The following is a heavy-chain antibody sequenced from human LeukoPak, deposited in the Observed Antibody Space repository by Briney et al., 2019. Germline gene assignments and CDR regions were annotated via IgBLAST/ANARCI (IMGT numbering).Heavy chain of an antibody. J-gene: IGHJ3*02. CDR1: GYSISSGYY. V-gene: IGHV4-38-2*02. CDR3: ARETYSDAFDI. CDR2: IYHSGNT. Sequence: SETLSLTCTVSGYSISSGYYWGWIRQPPGKGLEWIGSIYHSGNTYYDPSLKSRVTISVGTSKNQFSLKLSSVTAADTAVYYCARETYSDAFDIWGQGTLVTVSS. D-gene: IGHD2-15*01.